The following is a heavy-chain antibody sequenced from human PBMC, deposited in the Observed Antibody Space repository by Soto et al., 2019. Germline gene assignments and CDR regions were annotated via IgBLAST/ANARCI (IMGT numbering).Heavy chain of an antibody. CDR2: INHSGST. J-gene: IGHJ6*02. V-gene: IGHV4-34*01. D-gene: IGHD2-15*01. Sequence: KASETLSLTCAVYGGSFSGYYWSWIRQPPGKGLEWIGEINHSGSTNYNPSLKSRVTISVDTSKNQFSLKLSSVTAADTAVYYCAVAIQDIVMQLLKNYYCGMGVWGQGTTVTVSS. CDR3: AVAIQDIVMQLLKNYYCGMGV. CDR1: GGSFSGYY.